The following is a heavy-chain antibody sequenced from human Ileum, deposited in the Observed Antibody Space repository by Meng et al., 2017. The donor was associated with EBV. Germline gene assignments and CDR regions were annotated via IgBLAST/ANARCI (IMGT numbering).Heavy chain of an antibody. CDR3: AGDPHSGSPH. CDR2: MSYSGST. V-gene: IGHV4-61*01. J-gene: IGHJ4*02. D-gene: IGHD1-26*01. CDR1: GGSVSSAHSF. Sequence: QVQLQASGPGLVKPSDTLSLTCTVYGGSVSSAHSFWTWIRQHPGKGLEWIGYMSYSGSTNYSPPLESRVTISVDTSKNQFSLKLSSVTAADTAVYYCAGDPHSGSPHWGQGTLVTVSS.